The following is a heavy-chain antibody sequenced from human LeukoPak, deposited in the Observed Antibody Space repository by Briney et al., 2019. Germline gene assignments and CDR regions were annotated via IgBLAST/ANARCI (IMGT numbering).Heavy chain of an antibody. V-gene: IGHV3-21*01. CDR1: GFTFSSYG. Sequence: GGSLRLSCAASGFTFSSYGMSWVRQAPGKGLEWVSSISSSSSYIYYADSVKGRFTISRDNAKNSLYLQMNSLRAEDTAVYYCAREMGSSSRHLGYIQHWGQGTLVTVSS. CDR2: ISSSSSYI. CDR3: AREMGSSSRHLGYIQH. J-gene: IGHJ1*01. D-gene: IGHD6-13*01.